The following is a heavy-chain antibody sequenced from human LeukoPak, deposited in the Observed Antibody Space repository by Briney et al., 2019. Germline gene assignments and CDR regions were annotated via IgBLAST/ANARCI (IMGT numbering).Heavy chain of an antibody. CDR2: INPNSGGT. V-gene: IGHV1-2*02. CDR3: ASSECSSTSCLYYYYYYGMDV. J-gene: IGHJ6*02. D-gene: IGHD2-2*01. CDR1: GYTFTGYY. Sequence: GESLKISCKGSGYTFTGYYMHWVRQAPGQGLEWMGWINPNSGGTNYAQKFQGRVTMTRDTSISTAYMELSRLRSDDTAVYYCASSECSSTSCLYYYYYYGMDVWGQGTTVTVSS.